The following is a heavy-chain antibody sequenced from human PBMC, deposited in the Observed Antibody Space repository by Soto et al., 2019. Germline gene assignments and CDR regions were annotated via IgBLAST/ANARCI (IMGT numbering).Heavy chain of an antibody. CDR1: GFTFSSYW. Sequence: GESLKISCAASGFTFSSYWMSWVRQAPGKGLEWVANIKQDGSEKYYVDSVKGRFTISRDNAKNSLYLQMNSLRAEDTAVYYCARTPHNLRGDAFDIWGQGTMVTVSS. CDR2: IKQDGSEK. D-gene: IGHD1-20*01. V-gene: IGHV3-7*01. J-gene: IGHJ3*02. CDR3: ARTPHNLRGDAFDI.